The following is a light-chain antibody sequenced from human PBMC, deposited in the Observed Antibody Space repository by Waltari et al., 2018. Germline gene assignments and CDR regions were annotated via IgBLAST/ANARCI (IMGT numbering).Light chain of an antibody. CDR2: WAS. J-gene: IGKJ1*01. CDR1: QSVFYRSDKKNY. V-gene: IGKV4-1*01. CDR3: QQYYRSRT. Sequence: DIVMTQSPDSLAVSLGERATIDCKSSQSVFYRSDKKNYLAWYQNKPGQPPKLLFYWASTREAGVPDRFSASGSGTDFTLTINNLQAEDVAVYYCQQYYRSRTFGQGTKVEIK.